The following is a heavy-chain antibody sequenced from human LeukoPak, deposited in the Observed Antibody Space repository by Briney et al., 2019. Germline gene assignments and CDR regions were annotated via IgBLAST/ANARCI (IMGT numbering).Heavy chain of an antibody. D-gene: IGHD3-3*01. V-gene: IGHV4-59*01. CDR1: GGSISSYY. J-gene: IGHJ5*02. CDR2: IYYSGST. Sequence: SETLSLTCTDSGGSISSYYWSWIRQPPGKGLEWIGYIYYSGSTNYNPPLKSRVTISVDTSKNQFSLKLSSVTAADTAVYYCARSYYDFWSGYYNWFDPWGQGTLVTVSS. CDR3: ARSYYDFWSGYYNWFDP.